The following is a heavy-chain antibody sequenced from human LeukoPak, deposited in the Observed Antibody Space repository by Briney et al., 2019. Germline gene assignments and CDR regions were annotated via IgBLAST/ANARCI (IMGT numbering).Heavy chain of an antibody. D-gene: IGHD6-19*01. J-gene: IGHJ4*02. CDR3: AKTTTGYSSGRFPGWPVDY. CDR2: IFGSGGST. Sequence: GGSLRLSCAASGFTFSSYAMYWVRQAPGKGLEWVSGIFGSGGSTHYADSVKGRFTISRDNSKNTVYLQMNSLRAEDSAVYYCAKTTTGYSSGRFPGWPVDYWGQGTLVTVSS. CDR1: GFTFSSYA. V-gene: IGHV3-23*01.